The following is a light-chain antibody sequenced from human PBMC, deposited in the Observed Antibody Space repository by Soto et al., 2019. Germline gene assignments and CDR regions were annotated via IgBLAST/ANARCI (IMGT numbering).Light chain of an antibody. J-gene: IGKJ2*01. CDR2: GAS. Sequence: EIVMTQSPASLSVSPGETATLSCRASQSISNSLAWYQQKPGQAPSLLIYGASTRATGIPARFSGSGSGTEFPLTIRSLQSEDPSLSSSQQDNNWPPRTCGQGTRQQIK. CDR1: QSISNS. CDR3: QQDNNWPPRT. V-gene: IGKV3-15*01.